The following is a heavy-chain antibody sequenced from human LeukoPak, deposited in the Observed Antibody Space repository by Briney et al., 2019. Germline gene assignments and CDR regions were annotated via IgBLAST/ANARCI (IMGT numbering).Heavy chain of an antibody. CDR3: ARPNITYYYDSSGYDGFDV. CDR1: GYSFTRYW. Sequence: GESLKISCKGSGYSFTRYWIGWVRQMPETGLEWMGVIYPADSDTTYNPSFQGQVSISADKSINTAYLQWSSLKASDTAMYFCARPNITYYYDSSGYDGFDVWGQGTMVTVSS. J-gene: IGHJ3*01. D-gene: IGHD3-22*01. V-gene: IGHV5-51*01. CDR2: IYPADSDT.